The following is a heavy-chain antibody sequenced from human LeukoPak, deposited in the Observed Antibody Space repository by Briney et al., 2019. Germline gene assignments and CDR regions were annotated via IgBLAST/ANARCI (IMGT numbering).Heavy chain of an antibody. V-gene: IGHV1-46*01. CDR2: INPGGGGT. CDR1: GYTFTRHY. CDR3: ARVPASSTLYFDY. J-gene: IGHJ4*02. D-gene: IGHD6-13*01. Sequence: ASVKVSCKASGYTFTRHYMNWVRQAPGQGLEWMGKINPGGGGTGYAQKFQGRVTMTRDTSTRTVYMELTSLRSEDTAVYYCARVPASSTLYFDYWGQGTLVTVSS.